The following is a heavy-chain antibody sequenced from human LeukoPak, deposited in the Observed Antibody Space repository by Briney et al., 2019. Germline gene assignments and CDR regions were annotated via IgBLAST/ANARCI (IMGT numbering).Heavy chain of an antibody. CDR2: IRPSDSHT. CDR3: ARSEDGYNYGYGLVY. J-gene: IGHJ4*02. CDR1: GYSSTTYC. V-gene: IGHV5-10-1*01. D-gene: IGHD5-24*01. Sequence: KAGESLKIPCKGSGYSSTTYCISWVRQMPGKGLEWMGRIRPSDSHTNYSPSFQGHVTISADRSISTAYLQWSSLKASDTAMYYCARSEDGYNYGYGLVYGGRETLVTVSS.